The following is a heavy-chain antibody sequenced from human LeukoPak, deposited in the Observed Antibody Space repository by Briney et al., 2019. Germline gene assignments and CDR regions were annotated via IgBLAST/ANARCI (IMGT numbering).Heavy chain of an antibody. V-gene: IGHV4-59*01. CDR1: GGSISSYY. CDR3: ARGGSEEVPEYFKH. CDR2: IYYSGST. J-gene: IGHJ1*01. D-gene: IGHD1-1*01. Sequence: SETLSFTCTVSGGSISSYYWSWIRQPPGKGLEWIGYIYYSGSTDYNPSLRSRVTISVDSSKNQFSLKLTSVTAADTAVYYCARGGSEEVPEYFKHWGQGTLVTVSS.